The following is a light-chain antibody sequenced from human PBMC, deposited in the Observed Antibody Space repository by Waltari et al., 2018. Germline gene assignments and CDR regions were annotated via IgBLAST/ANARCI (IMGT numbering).Light chain of an antibody. Sequence: IEMTQSPATLSVSPGERPTLSCRASRSVSTNLAWYQQKPGQAPRLLIYDASTRAAGVPARFSGSGSGTEFTLTITSLQSEDFAFYYCQQYNNWPLYTFGQGSRLENK. CDR2: DAS. J-gene: IGKJ2*01. CDR1: RSVSTN. V-gene: IGKV3-15*01. CDR3: QQYNNWPLYT.